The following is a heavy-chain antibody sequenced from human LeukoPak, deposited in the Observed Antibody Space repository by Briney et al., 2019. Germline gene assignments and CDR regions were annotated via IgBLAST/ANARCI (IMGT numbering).Heavy chain of an antibody. D-gene: IGHD6-13*01. CDR3: ARREQLDSPGFDY. CDR1: GGSFSGYY. CDR2: INHSGST. J-gene: IGHJ4*02. V-gene: IGHV4-34*01. Sequence: SETLSLTCAVYGGSFSGYYWSWIRQPPGKGLEWIGEINHSGSTNCNPSLKSRVTISVDTSKNQFSLKLSSVTAADTAVYYCARREQLDSPGFDYWGQGTLATVSS.